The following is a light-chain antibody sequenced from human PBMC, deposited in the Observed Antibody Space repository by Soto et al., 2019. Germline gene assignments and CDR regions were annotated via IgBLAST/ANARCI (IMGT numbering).Light chain of an antibody. CDR3: AAWDDSMSVL. J-gene: IGLJ1*01. CDR1: SSNIGNYY. Sequence: VLTQSPSASGTPGQRVTNHCSGSSSNIGNYYVHWYQQLPEAAPKLLIYRNNQRPSGVPDRFSGSKSGTSASLAISGLRSEDEADYYCAAWDDSMSVLFGTGTKVTVL. V-gene: IGLV1-47*01. CDR2: RNN.